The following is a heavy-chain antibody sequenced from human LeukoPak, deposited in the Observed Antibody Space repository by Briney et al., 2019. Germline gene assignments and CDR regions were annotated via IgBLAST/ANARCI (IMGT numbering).Heavy chain of an antibody. CDR2: IYYSGST. CDR3: AREFTGYPPAAFDI. D-gene: IGHD5-12*01. V-gene: IGHV4-31*03. J-gene: IGHJ3*02. CDR1: GGSISSGCYY. Sequence: SQTLSLTCTVSGGSISSGCYYWSWIRQHPGKGLEWIGYIYYSGSTYYNPSLKSRVTISVDTSKNQFSLKLSSVTAADTAVYYCAREFTGYPPAAFDIWGQGTMVTVSS.